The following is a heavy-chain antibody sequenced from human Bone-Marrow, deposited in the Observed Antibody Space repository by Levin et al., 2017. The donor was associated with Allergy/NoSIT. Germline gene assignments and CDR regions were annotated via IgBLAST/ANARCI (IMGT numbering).Heavy chain of an antibody. Sequence: SETLSLTCTVSGGSISSDYWTWIRQFPGKGLEWIGYIHYTGRTMYNPSLKSRVTISIDTSQKQFSLKLNSVTAADTAVYYCAKLPDFSGWPFDYWGQGTLVTVSS. CDR1: GGSISSDY. D-gene: IGHD6-19*01. CDR3: AKLPDFSGWPFDY. CDR2: IHYTGRT. V-gene: IGHV4-59*03. J-gene: IGHJ4*02.